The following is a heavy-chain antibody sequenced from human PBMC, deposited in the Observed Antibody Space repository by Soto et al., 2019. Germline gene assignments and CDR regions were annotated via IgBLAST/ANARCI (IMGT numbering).Heavy chain of an antibody. CDR1: GFTFSNAW. Sequence: GGSLSLSCAASGFTFSNAWMSWVRQAPGKGLEWVGRIKSKTDGGTTDYAAPVKGRFTISRDDSKNTLYLQMNSLKTEDTAVYYCTTTDFWSGTMRDAFDIWGQGTMVTVSS. J-gene: IGHJ3*02. D-gene: IGHD3-3*01. CDR3: TTTDFWSGTMRDAFDI. V-gene: IGHV3-15*01. CDR2: IKSKTDGGTT.